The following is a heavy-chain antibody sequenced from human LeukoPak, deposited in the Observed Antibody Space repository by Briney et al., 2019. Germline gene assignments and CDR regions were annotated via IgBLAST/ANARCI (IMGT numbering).Heavy chain of an antibody. J-gene: IGHJ6*03. V-gene: IGHV1-18*01. CDR2: ISAYNGNT. CDR3: ARDGANYDFWSGYYNYYYYYMDV. CDR1: GYTFTSYG. Sequence: ASVKVSCKASGYTFTSYGVSWVRQAPGQGLEWMGWISAYNGNTNYAQKLQGRVTMTTDTSTSTAYMELRSLRSDDTAVYYCARDGANYDFWSGYYNYYYYYMDVWGKGTTVTVSS. D-gene: IGHD3-3*01.